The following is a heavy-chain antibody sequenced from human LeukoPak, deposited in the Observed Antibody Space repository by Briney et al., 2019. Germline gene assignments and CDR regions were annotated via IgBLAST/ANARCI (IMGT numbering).Heavy chain of an antibody. Sequence: GGSLRLSCAASGFTSDDYGMSWVRQAPGKGLEWVSGINWNGGSTGYADSVKGRFTISRDNAKNSLYLQMNSLRAEDTALYYCARDWDQMDAFDIWGQGTMVTVSS. CDR2: INWNGGST. D-gene: IGHD1-26*01. V-gene: IGHV3-20*04. CDR1: GFTSDDYG. CDR3: ARDWDQMDAFDI. J-gene: IGHJ3*02.